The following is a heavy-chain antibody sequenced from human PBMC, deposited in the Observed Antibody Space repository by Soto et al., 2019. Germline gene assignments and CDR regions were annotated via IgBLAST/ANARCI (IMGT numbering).Heavy chain of an antibody. J-gene: IGHJ4*02. V-gene: IGHV4-4*02. D-gene: IGHD1-26*01. CDR3: ARRKRADEGGFDY. CDR2: IYHSGST. CDR1: GGSISRSNW. Sequence: QVQLQETGPGLLMHSGTLSLTCAVSGGSISRSNWWSWVRKPPGKGLEWIGEIYHSGSTNYNPSLKKRVTKSVDKSKNQFSLKLSSVTAADTAVYYCARRKRADEGGFDYWGQGTLVTVSS.